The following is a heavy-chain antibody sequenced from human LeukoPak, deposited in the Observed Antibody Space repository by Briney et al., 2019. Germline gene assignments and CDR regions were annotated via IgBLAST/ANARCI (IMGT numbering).Heavy chain of an antibody. CDR2: IIPIFGTT. V-gene: IGHV1-69*05. CDR3: ARGILSSGWFDY. J-gene: IGHJ4*02. D-gene: IGHD6-19*01. Sequence: SVEVSCKASGGTFSNYAISWVRQAPGQGLEWMGRIIPIFGTTNYAQKFQGRVTITTDESTSTAYMELSSLRSEDTAVYYCARGILSSGWFDYWGQGTLVTVSS. CDR1: GGTFSNYA.